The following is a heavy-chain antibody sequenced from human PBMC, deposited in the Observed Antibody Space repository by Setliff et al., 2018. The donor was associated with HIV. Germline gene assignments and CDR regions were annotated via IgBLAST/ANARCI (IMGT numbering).Heavy chain of an antibody. V-gene: IGHV3-11*01. CDR3: ARFRRSGYNYVEGTALAY. CDR2: ISSSGSTI. D-gene: IGHD3-22*01. CDR1: GFTFSSYA. J-gene: IGHJ4*02. Sequence: GGSLRLSCAASGFTFSSYAMSWIRQAPGKGLEWVSYISSSGSTIYYADSVKGRFTISRDNAKNSLYLQVNSLRAEDTAVYYCARFRRSGYNYVEGTALAYWGQGTLVTVSS.